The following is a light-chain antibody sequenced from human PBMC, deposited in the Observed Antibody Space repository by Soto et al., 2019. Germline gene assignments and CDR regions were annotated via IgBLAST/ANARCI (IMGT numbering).Light chain of an antibody. CDR3: SSFTSSSTVV. Sequence: QSALTQPASVSGSPGQSITISCTGTSSDVGGYNYVSWYQQHPGKDPKLMIYDVSNRPSGVSNLFSGSRSGNTASLTISWLQAEDEADYYCSSFTSSSTVVFGGGTKLNVL. CDR1: SSDVGGYNY. V-gene: IGLV2-14*01. CDR2: DVS. J-gene: IGLJ2*01.